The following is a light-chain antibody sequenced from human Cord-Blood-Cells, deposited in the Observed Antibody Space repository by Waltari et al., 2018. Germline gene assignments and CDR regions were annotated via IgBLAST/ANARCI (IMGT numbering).Light chain of an antibody. CDR2: GAS. Sequence: IVLMHSPRTLSLSPGASSTLSCTPSQSVSSSYLAWYQQKPGQAPRLLIYGASSRATGIPDRFSGSGSGTEFTLTISRLEPEDFAVYYCQQYGSFFGPGTKVDIK. CDR1: QSVSSSY. J-gene: IGKJ3*01. V-gene: IGKV3-20*01. CDR3: QQYGSF.